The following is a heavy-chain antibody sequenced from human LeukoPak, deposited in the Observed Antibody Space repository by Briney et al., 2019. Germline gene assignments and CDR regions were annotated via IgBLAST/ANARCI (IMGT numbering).Heavy chain of an antibody. Sequence: SVKVSCKASGGTFSSYAISWVRQAPGQGLEWMGGIIPIFGTANYAQKFQGRVTITTDESTSTAYMELRSLRSDDTAVYYCARGYCSSTSCYDYYYYMDVWGKGTTVTVSS. CDR1: GGTFSSYA. CDR2: IIPIFGTA. V-gene: IGHV1-69*05. CDR3: ARGYCSSTSCYDYYYYMDV. J-gene: IGHJ6*03. D-gene: IGHD2-2*01.